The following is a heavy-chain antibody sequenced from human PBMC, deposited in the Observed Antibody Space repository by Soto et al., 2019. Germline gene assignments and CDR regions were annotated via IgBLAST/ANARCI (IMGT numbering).Heavy chain of an antibody. CDR1: GFTMSDFW. J-gene: IGHJ5*01. D-gene: IGHD1-26*01. V-gene: IGHV3-7*05. CDR3: ARSGNYYLS. CDR2: INFDGSAR. Sequence: GYLSLSWAATGFTMSDFWMTWVRQTPGKGLEWVANINFDGSARDYVSSVKGRFTISRDNVRNSLHLQMDSLRAEDAAVYYCARSGNYYLSWGQGTLVTVSS.